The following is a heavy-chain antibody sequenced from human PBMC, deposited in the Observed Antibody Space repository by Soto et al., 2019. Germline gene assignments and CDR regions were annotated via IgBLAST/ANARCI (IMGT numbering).Heavy chain of an antibody. D-gene: IGHD7-27*01. CDR3: ARIKGARGLGNIYCYGMDV. V-gene: IGHV4-34*01. CDR1: GGSFSDYY. CDR2: INHSGST. J-gene: IGHJ6*02. Sequence: SSETLSLTCAVDGGSFSDYYWSWIRQPPGKGLEWIAEINHSGSTNYSPSLMSRVTVSVDTSKNHVSLSMSAVTAADTAVYYCARIKGARGLGNIYCYGMDVWGQGTTVTVSS.